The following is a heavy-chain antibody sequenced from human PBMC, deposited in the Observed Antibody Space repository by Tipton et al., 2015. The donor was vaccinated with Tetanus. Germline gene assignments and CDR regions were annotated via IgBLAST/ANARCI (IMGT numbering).Heavy chain of an antibody. Sequence: LRLSCAASGFTLSDYYMSWIRQAPGKGLEWLGYISHSGTTNYNPSLMSRVTLSLDTARGQFSLKLTSVTAADAAVYFCARDRRDFAYDSRGFYSPLYYFDNWGQGLRVTVSS. D-gene: IGHD3-22*01. J-gene: IGHJ4*02. CDR1: GFTLSDYY. CDR2: ISHSGTT. CDR3: ARDRRDFAYDSRGFYSPLYYFDN. V-gene: IGHV4-30-4*01.